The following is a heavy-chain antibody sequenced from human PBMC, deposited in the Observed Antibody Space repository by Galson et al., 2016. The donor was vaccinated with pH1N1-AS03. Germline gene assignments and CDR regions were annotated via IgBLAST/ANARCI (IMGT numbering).Heavy chain of an antibody. D-gene: IGHD3-10*01. CDR2: TFYWSKWSN. J-gene: IGHJ4*02. V-gene: IGHV6-1*01. CDR1: GDSVSGSRGVA. CDR3: ARGKNSGFDY. Sequence: CAISGDSVSGSRGVAWNWIRQSPSRGLEWLRRTFYWSKWSNDYAESVKSRITIDPDTSNNQFSLHLNSVTPEDTAIYFCARGKNSGFDYWGQGTPVTVSS.